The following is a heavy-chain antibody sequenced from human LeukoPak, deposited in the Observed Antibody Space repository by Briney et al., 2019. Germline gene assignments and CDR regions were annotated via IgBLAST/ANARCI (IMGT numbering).Heavy chain of an antibody. CDR1: AGSIGSYY. J-gene: IGHJ4*02. CDR2: IYSSGTT. Sequence: SETLSLTCTVSAGSIGSYYWSWIRQPAGKGLEWIGRIYSSGTTNYNPSLKSRVTISVDTSKNQFSLKLRSVTAADTAVYYCARVGGGSSGWYPWGQATLVTVSS. CDR3: ARVGGGSSGWYP. D-gene: IGHD6-19*01. V-gene: IGHV4-4*07.